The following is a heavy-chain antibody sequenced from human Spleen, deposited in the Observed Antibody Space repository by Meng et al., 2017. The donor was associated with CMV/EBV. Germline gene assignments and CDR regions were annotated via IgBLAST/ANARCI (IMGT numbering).Heavy chain of an antibody. V-gene: IGHV3-30*02. J-gene: IGHJ3*01. CDR3: GKDRAGYYDKGAASDF. CDR2: TRYDGSNK. CDR1: GFTFSHYA. Sequence: GESLKISCAASGFTFSHYAMHWVRQAPGKGLEWVAFTRYDGSNKYHADSVKGRFTISRDNSKNTLYLQRDSLRTEDTALYYCGKDRAGYYDKGAASDFWGQGTMVTVSS. D-gene: IGHD3-22*01.